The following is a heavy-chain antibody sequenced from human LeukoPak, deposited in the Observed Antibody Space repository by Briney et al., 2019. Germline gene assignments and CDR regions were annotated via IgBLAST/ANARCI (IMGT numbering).Heavy chain of an antibody. CDR2: ISSGSSTI. J-gene: IGHJ4*02. D-gene: IGHD3-10*01. V-gene: IGHV3-48*04. CDR3: ARVGTPFGESVNDY. Sequence: PGGSLRLSCTASGFTFSSYSMNWVRQAPGKGLEWVSYISSGSSTIYYADSVKGRFTISRDNAKNSLYLQMNSLRAEDTAVYFCARVGTPFGESVNDYWGQGTLVTVSS. CDR1: GFTFSSYS.